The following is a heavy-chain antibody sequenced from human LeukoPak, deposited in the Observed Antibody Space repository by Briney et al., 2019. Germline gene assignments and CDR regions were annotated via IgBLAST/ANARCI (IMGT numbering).Heavy chain of an antibody. CDR3: ATSVISGWSLVY. D-gene: IGHD3-10*01. CDR2: INHSGST. J-gene: IGHJ4*02. CDR1: GGSFSGYY. V-gene: IGHV4-34*01. Sequence: PSETLSLTCAVYGGSFSGYYWSWIRQPPGKGLEWIGEINHSGSTNYNPSLKSRVTISVDTSKNQFSLKLSSVTAADTAVYYCATSVISGWSLVYWGQGTLVTVSS.